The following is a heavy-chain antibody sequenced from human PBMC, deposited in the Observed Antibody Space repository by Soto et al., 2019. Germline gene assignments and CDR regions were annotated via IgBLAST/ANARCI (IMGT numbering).Heavy chain of an antibody. CDR3: ARDGYDGSGSPYPDF. Sequence: SETLSLTCTVSGASMSEYFWSWIRQSPGKGLEWIGYIYYLGSTDYDPSLKSRVTISVDTSKRQFSLRLTSVTAADTAVYYCARDGYDGSGSPYPDFWGPGTQVTVSS. CDR1: GASMSEYF. D-gene: IGHD3-10*01. CDR2: IYYLGST. J-gene: IGHJ4*02. V-gene: IGHV4-59*01.